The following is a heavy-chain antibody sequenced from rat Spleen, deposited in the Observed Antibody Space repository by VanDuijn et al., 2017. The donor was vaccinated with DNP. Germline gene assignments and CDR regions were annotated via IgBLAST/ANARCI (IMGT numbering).Heavy chain of an antibody. CDR1: GFSLTNYG. J-gene: IGHJ4*01. V-gene: IGHV2S75*01. CDR3: TRESWGYVMDA. Sequence: QVQLKESGPVLVQASETLSLTCTVSGFSLTNYGVIWVRQSPGKGLEWMGIIWGQGDTDYNSALKSQLRINRDTSKSQVFLKMNSLQTDDTAIYYCTRESWGYVMDAWGQGASVTVSS. D-gene: IGHD1-7*01. CDR2: IWGQGDT.